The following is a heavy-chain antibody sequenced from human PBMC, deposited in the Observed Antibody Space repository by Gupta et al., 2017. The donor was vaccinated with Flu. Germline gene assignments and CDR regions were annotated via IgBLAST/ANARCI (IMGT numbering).Heavy chain of an antibody. CDR3: ARGGHRLTTRWSYYYYYGMDV. Sequence: QVQLQQWGAGLLKPSETLSLTCAVYGGSFSGYYWSWIRQPPGKGLEWIGEINHSGSTNYNPSLKSRVTISVDTSKNQFSLKLSSVTAADTAVYYCARGGHRLTTRWSYYYYYGMDVWGQGTTVTVSS. J-gene: IGHJ6*02. D-gene: IGHD4-4*01. CDR1: GGSFSGYY. CDR2: INHSGST. V-gene: IGHV4-34*01.